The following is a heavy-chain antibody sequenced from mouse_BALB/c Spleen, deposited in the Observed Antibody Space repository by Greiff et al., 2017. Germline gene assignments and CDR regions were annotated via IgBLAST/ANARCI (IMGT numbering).Heavy chain of an antibody. CDR3: ARDPAYYGNFLFAY. CDR1: GFTFSDYY. CDR2: ISDGGSYT. J-gene: IGHJ3*01. D-gene: IGHD2-10*01. Sequence: EVKLVESGGGLVKPGGSLKLSCAASGFTFSDYYMYWVRQTPEKRLEWVATISDGGSYTYYPDSVKGRFTISRDNAKNNLYLQMSSLKSEDTAMYYCARDPAYYGNFLFAYWGQGTLVTVSA. V-gene: IGHV5-4*02.